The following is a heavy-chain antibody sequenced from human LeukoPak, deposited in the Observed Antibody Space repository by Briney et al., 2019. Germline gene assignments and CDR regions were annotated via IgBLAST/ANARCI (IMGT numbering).Heavy chain of an antibody. CDR1: GYTFTSYY. CDR3: ARDYPLWDGDPGVFDY. Sequence: ALVKVSCKASGYTFTSYYMHWVRQAPGQGLEWMGIINPSGGSTSYAQKFQGRVTMTRDTSTSTVYMELSSLRSEDTAVYYCARDYPLWDGDPGVFDYWGQGTLVTVSS. V-gene: IGHV1-46*01. CDR2: INPSGGST. D-gene: IGHD4-17*01. J-gene: IGHJ4*02.